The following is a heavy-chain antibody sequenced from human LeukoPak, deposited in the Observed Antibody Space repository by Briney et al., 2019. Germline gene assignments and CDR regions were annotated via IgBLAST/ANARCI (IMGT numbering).Heavy chain of an antibody. V-gene: IGHV3-20*04. Sequence: PGGSLRLSCAASEFTFDDYGMSWVRQAPGKGLEWVSGINWNGGSTGYADSVKGRFTISRDNAKNSLYLQMNSLRAEDTALYYCARERIRYYGSGSYNAFDIWSQGTRVTVSS. CDR1: EFTFDDYG. CDR2: INWNGGST. D-gene: IGHD3-10*01. CDR3: ARERIRYYGSGSYNAFDI. J-gene: IGHJ3*02.